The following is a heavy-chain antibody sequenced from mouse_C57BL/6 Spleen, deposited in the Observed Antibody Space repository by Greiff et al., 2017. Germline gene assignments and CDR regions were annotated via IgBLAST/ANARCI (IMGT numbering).Heavy chain of an antibody. CDR1: GYTFTGYW. CDR2: IYPSGSDT. Sequence: QVQLQQPGAELVRPGSSVKLSCKASGYTFTGYWMHWVKQRPIQGLEWIGNIYPSGSDTHYNQKFKDKATLTVDKSSSTASMQLSSLTSEDSAVYYCARWVYRDGWFDYWGQGTLVTVSA. V-gene: IGHV1-52*01. J-gene: IGHJ3*01. CDR3: ARWVYRDGWFDY. D-gene: IGHD2-3*01.